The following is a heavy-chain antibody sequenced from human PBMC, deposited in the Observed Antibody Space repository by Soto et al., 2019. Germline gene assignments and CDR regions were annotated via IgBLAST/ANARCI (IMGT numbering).Heavy chain of an antibody. V-gene: IGHV4-59*01. CDR1: GGSISSWY. CDR3: ARDDYGFDS. Sequence: SETLSLTCTVSGGSISSWYWSWIRQPPGKGLEWIGYIYYSGSTNYNPSLKSRVTISVDTSKNQFSLKLSSVTAADTAVYYCARDDYGFDSWGQGTLVTVSS. J-gene: IGHJ4*02. D-gene: IGHD4-17*01. CDR2: IYYSGST.